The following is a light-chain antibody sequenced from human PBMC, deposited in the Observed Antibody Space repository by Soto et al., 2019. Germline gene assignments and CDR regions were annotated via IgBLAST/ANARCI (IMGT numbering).Light chain of an antibody. CDR1: SSDVGGHNS. CDR3: SSFTSSVTYV. J-gene: IGLJ1*01. Sequence: QSVLTHPASVSGSPGQSITISCTGTSSDVGGHNSVSWYRQDPGKAPKLMIYDASNRPSGVSDRFSGSKSGNTASLTISGLQIEDEADYYCSSFTSSVTYVFATGTKFTAL. CDR2: DAS. V-gene: IGLV2-14*01.